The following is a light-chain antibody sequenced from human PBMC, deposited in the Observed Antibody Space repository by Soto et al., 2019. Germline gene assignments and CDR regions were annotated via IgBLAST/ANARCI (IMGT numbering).Light chain of an antibody. CDR3: QQYGSSRWT. J-gene: IGKJ1*01. CDR2: GAS. V-gene: IGKV3-20*01. Sequence: EIVLTQSPGTLSLSPGERVTLSCRASQSVSSNYLAWYQQNPGQAPRLLIYGASSRATGIPDRFSGSGSGTDFTLTISRLEPEDFAVYYCQQYGSSRWTFGQGTKVEI. CDR1: QSVSSNY.